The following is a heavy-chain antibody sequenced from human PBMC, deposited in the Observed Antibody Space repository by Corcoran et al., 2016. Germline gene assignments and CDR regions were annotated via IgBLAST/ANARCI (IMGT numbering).Heavy chain of an antibody. D-gene: IGHD1-20*01. CDR3: ARDSNWNHDY. CDR2: IKPDGSEK. Sequence: EVQLVESGGGLVQPGGSLRLSCAVSGFTFSRYWMSWVRQAPGKGLEWVANIKPDGSEKYYVDSVRARFTISRDNAKNSLYLQMNSVRAEDTAVYYCARDSNWNHDYCGQGTLVIVSS. J-gene: IGHJ4*02. CDR1: GFTFSRYW. V-gene: IGHV3-7*01.